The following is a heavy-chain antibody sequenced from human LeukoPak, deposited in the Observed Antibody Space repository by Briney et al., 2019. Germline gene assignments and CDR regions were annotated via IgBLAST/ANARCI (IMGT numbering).Heavy chain of an antibody. V-gene: IGHV4-39*07. CDR1: GGSISSSSYY. J-gene: IGHJ4*02. D-gene: IGHD1-26*01. CDR2: IYYSGST. CDR3: ARGTGSYPRDSAFDY. Sequence: SETLSLTCTVSGGSISSSSYYWGWIRQPPGKGLEWIGSIYYSGSTYYNPSLKSRVTISVDTSKNQFSLKLSSVTAADTAVYYCARGTGSYPRDSAFDYWGQGTLVTVSS.